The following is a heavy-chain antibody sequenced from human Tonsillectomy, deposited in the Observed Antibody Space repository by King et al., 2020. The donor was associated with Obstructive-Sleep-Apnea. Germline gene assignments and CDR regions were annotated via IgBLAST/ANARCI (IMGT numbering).Heavy chain of an antibody. Sequence: VQLVESGGGLVKPGGSLRLSCAASGFTFSNAWMSWVRQAPGKGLEWVGRIKSKTDGGTKDYSAPVKGRFTISRDDSKNTLYLQMNSLKTEDTAVYYCTTDSQTALFDYWGQGTLVTVSS. D-gene: IGHD1-1*01. J-gene: IGHJ4*02. CDR2: IKSKTDGGTK. CDR3: TTDSQTALFDY. V-gene: IGHV3-15*01. CDR1: GFTFSNAW.